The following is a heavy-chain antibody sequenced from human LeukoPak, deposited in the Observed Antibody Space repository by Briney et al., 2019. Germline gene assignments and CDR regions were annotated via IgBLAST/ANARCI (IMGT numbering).Heavy chain of an antibody. CDR1: GASFSNYY. V-gene: IGHV4-59*01. CDR3: ARGIAMTTDFDY. D-gene: IGHD4-11*01. CDR2: IYYTGST. Sequence: PSETLSLTCTVSGASFSNYYWNWIRQPPGKGLEWIGYIYYTGSTNYNPSLKSRVTISVDTSKNQYSLKLRSVTAADTAVYYCARGIAMTTDFDYWGQGTLVTVSS. J-gene: IGHJ4*02.